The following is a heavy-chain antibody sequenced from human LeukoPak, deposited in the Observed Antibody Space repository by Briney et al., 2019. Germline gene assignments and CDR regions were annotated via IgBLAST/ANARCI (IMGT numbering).Heavy chain of an antibody. V-gene: IGHV4-59*08. CDR3: ARHGGPTRGGWFDP. Sequence: ASETLSLTCTVSGDSISSYYWSWIRQPPGKGLEWIGYIYYSGSTNYNPSLKSRVTISVDTSKNQFSLKLTSVTAADTAAYYCARHGGPTRGGWFDPWGQGTLVTVSS. J-gene: IGHJ5*02. CDR2: IYYSGST. D-gene: IGHD1-26*01. CDR1: GDSISSYY.